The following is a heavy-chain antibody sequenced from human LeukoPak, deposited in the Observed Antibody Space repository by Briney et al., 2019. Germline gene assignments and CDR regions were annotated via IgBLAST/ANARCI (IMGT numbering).Heavy chain of an antibody. V-gene: IGHV3-7*01. CDR3: TRDTDGSLDY. J-gene: IGHJ4*02. CDR1: GFSFTNSW. Sequence: GGSLRLSCAASGFSFTNSWMAWVRQAPGKGLEWVANIKQDGSTKHYADSLKGRFTISRDNPKNSLYLQMNNLRADDTAVYYCTRDTDGSLDYCGQGILVTVAS. D-gene: IGHD1-26*01. CDR2: IKQDGSTK.